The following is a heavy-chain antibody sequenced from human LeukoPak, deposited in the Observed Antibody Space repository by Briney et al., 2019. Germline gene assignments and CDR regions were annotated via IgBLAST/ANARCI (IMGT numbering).Heavy chain of an antibody. CDR3: TRDWGQGGYDESGY. V-gene: IGHV3-74*01. CDR2: INNDGSST. Sequence: GGSLRLSCAASGFTFYSFWVHWVRQAPGKGLIWVSHINNDGSSTSYADSVKGRFTISRDNAMNSLYLQMNSLSAEDTAVYYCTRDWGQGGYDESGYWGQGALVTVSS. J-gene: IGHJ4*02. CDR1: GFTFYSFW. D-gene: IGHD5-12*01.